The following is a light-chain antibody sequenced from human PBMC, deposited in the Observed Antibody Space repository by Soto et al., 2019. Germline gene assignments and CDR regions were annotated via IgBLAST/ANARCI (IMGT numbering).Light chain of an antibody. J-gene: IGKJ1*01. V-gene: IGKV2-24*01. CDR1: QSLVHTDGNTY. CDR3: MQATQSSWT. Sequence: DIVMTQTPLSSPVTLGQAASISCRSSQSLVHTDGNTYLSWFQQRPGQPPRLXIYKVYDRFSGVQDRFSGSGAGTDFTLTISRVEAEDVGVYYCMQATQSSWTFGQGTKVDIK. CDR2: KVY.